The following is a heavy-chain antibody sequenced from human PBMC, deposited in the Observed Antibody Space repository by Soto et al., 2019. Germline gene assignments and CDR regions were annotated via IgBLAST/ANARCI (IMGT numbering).Heavy chain of an antibody. CDR1: GFTFDDYA. CDR2: ISWNSGSI. Sequence: EVQLVESGGGLVQPGRSLRLSCAASGFTFDDYAMHWVRQAPGKGLEWVSGISWNSGSIGYADSVKGRFTISRDNAKNSLYLQMNSLRAEDTALYYCAKDIGLGGYGVYFDYWGQGTLVTVSS. D-gene: IGHD3-16*01. V-gene: IGHV3-9*01. CDR3: AKDIGLGGYGVYFDY. J-gene: IGHJ4*02.